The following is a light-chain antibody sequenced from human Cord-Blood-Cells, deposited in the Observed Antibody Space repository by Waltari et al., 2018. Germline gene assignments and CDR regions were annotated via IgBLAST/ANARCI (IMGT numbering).Light chain of an antibody. J-gene: IGLJ3*02. Sequence: SYELTQPSSVSVSPGQTARITCSGDVLAKKYARWFQQKPGQAPVLVIYKDSERPSGIPERFSGSSSGTTVTLTSSGAQVEDEADYYCYSAADNIGVFGGGTKLTVL. V-gene: IGLV3-27*01. CDR1: VLAKKY. CDR3: YSAADNIGV. CDR2: KDS.